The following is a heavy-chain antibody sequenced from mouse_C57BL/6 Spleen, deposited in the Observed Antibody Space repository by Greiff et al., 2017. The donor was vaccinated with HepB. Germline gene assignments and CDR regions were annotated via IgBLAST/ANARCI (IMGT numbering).Heavy chain of an antibody. CDR3: TRRNYYGSSYGY. V-gene: IGHV1-15*01. J-gene: IGHJ2*01. Sequence: QVQLQQSGAELVRPGASVTLSCKASGYTFTDYEMHWVKQTPVHGLEWIGAIDPETGGTAYNQKFKGKAILTADKSSSTAYMKLLSLTSEDSAVYYCTRRNYYGSSYGYWGQGTTLTVAS. D-gene: IGHD1-1*01. CDR1: GYTFTDYE. CDR2: IDPETGGT.